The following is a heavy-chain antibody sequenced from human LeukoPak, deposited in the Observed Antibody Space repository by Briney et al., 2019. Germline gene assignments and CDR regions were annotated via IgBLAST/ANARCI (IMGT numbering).Heavy chain of an antibody. CDR1: GFTFSSYA. CDR3: AKDRRYCSSKSCHGNFDY. CDR2: ISGSGGST. D-gene: IGHD2-2*01. Sequence: PGGTLRLSCAASGFTFSSYAMSWVRQAPGKGLEWVSAISGSGGSTYYADSVKGRFTISRDNSKNTLYLQMNSLRAEDTAVYYCAKDRRYCSSKSCHGNFDYWGQGTLVTVSS. J-gene: IGHJ4*02. V-gene: IGHV3-23*01.